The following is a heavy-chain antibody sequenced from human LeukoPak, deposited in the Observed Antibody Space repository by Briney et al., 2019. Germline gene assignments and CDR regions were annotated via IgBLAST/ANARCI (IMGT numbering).Heavy chain of an antibody. CDR2: LSGSGGGT. CDR3: AKRGVVIRVILVGFHEEAYYFDS. D-gene: IGHD3-10*01. J-gene: IGHJ4*02. Sequence: GGSLRLSCAVSGITLSNYGMSWVRQAPGKGLEWVAGLSGSGGGTNYADSVKGRFTISRDNAKNTLYLQMNSLRAEDTAVYFCAKRGVVIRVILVGFHEEAYYFDSWGREPWSPSPQ. CDR1: GITLSNYG. V-gene: IGHV3-23*01.